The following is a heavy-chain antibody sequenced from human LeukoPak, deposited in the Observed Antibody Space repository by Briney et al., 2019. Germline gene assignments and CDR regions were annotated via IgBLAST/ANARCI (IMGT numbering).Heavy chain of an antibody. CDR3: TRVKKEMATIFYYYYYMDV. CDR2: IRNKAYGGTT. D-gene: IGHD5-24*01. CDR1: GFTFSSYW. V-gene: IGHV3-49*04. J-gene: IGHJ6*03. Sequence: PGGSLRLSCAASGFTFSSYWMSWVRQAPGKGLEWVGLIRNKAYGGTTEYAASVKGRFTISRDDSKSIAYLQMNSLKTEDTAVYYCTRVKKEMATIFYYYYYMDVWGKGATVTVSS.